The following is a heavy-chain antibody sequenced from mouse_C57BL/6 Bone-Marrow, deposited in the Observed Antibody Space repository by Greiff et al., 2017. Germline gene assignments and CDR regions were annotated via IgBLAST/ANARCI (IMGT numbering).Heavy chain of an antibody. V-gene: IGHV1-19*01. Sequence: VQLKQSGPVLVKPGASVKMSCKASGYTFTDYYMNWVKQSHGKSLEWIGVINPSNGGTSYNQKFKGKATLTIDKSSSTAYIELNSLTSEDSAVYYWGRPTGGYWGQGTTLTVSS. J-gene: IGHJ2*01. CDR2: INPSNGGT. CDR1: GYTFTDYY. CDR3: GRPTGGY.